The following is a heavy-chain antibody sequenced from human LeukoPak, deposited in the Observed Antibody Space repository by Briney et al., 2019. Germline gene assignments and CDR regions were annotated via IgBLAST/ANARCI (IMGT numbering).Heavy chain of an antibody. Sequence: GGSLRLSCAASGFTFSDYYMSWIRQAPGKGLEWVSYISSSGSTIYYADSVKGRFTISRDNAKNSLYLQMNSLRAEDTAVYYCARFSSSWYPNYYYYYGMDVWGQGTTVTVSS. D-gene: IGHD6-13*01. J-gene: IGHJ6*02. CDR3: ARFSSSWYPNYYYYYGMDV. CDR2: ISSSGSTI. CDR1: GFTFSDYY. V-gene: IGHV3-11*01.